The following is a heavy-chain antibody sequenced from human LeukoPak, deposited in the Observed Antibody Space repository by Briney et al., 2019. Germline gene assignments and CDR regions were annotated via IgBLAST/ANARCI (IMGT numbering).Heavy chain of an antibody. D-gene: IGHD3-10*01. CDR2: IYYSGST. CDR3: AGSGSGSYYSPWYFDL. J-gene: IGHJ2*01. V-gene: IGHV4-61*08. Sequence: SETLSLTCTVSGGSISSGDYYWSWIRQPPGKGLEWIGYIYYSGSTNYSPSLKSRVTISVDTSKNQFSLRLSSVTAADTAVYFCAGSGSGSYYSPWYFDLWGRGTLVTVSS. CDR1: GGSISSGDYY.